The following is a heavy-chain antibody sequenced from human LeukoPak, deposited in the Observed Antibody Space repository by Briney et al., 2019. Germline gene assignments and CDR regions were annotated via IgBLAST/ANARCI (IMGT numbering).Heavy chain of an antibody. CDR3: ARGRPAPGIHYYYYGMDV. D-gene: IGHD6-6*01. J-gene: IGHJ6*04. CDR2: INHSGST. V-gene: IGHV4-34*01. Sequence: SETLSLTCAVYGGSFSGYYWSWIRQPPGKGLEWIGGINHSGSTNYNPSLKSRVTISVDTSKNQFSLKLSSVTAADTAVYYCARGRPAPGIHYYYYGMDVWGKGTTVTVSS. CDR1: GGSFSGYY.